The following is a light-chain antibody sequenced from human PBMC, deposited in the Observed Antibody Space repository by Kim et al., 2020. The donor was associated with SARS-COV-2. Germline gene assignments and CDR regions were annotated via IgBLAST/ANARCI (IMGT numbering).Light chain of an antibody. V-gene: IGLV4-69*01. CDR3: QTWGTGIRV. J-gene: IGLJ3*02. Sequence: ASVKLTCTRSSGTSSYAIAWHQQQPEKGPRYLMKLKSDGSHSRGDGIPDRFSGSSSGTERYLTISSLQSDDEADYYCQTWGTGIRVFGGGTQLTVL. CDR2: LKSDGSH. CDR1: SGTSSYA.